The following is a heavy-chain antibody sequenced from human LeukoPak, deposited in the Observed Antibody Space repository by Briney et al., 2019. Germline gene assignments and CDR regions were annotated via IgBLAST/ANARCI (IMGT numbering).Heavy chain of an antibody. CDR3: ARDSRACSGGSCSVGVDY. V-gene: IGHV3-21*01. CDR1: GFTFRSYS. J-gene: IGHJ4*02. D-gene: IGHD2-15*01. CDR2: ISSSSSYI. Sequence: GGSLRLSCAASGFTFRSYSMNWVRQAPGKGLEWVSSISSSSSYICYADSVKGRFTISRDNAKNSLYLQMNSLRAEDTAVYYCARDSRACSGGSCSVGVDYWGQGTLVTVSS.